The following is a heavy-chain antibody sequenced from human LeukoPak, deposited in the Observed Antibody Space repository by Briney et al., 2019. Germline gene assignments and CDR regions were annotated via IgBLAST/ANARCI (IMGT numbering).Heavy chain of an antibody. CDR1: GGSISDYY. D-gene: IGHD2-15*01. Sequence: SETLSLTCPVSGGSISDYYWSWIRQPPGKGLEWIGRIYSSGNTNYNPPLRSRVTISVDTSKNQFSLKLSSVTPRDTAVYSCARHGSSGNSDAFDIWGQGTMVTVSS. V-gene: IGHV4-59*08. CDR3: ARHGSSGNSDAFDI. J-gene: IGHJ3*02. CDR2: IYSSGNT.